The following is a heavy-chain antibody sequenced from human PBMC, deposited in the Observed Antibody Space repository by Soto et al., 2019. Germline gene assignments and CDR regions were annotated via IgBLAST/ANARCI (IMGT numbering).Heavy chain of an antibody. J-gene: IGHJ4*02. CDR2: IYRAGNT. CDR3: ARLLGWTADY. Sequence: PGGSLRLSCVVSGFNVSTNYMSWVRQGPRKGLEWVSIIYRAGNTYYADPVKGRFSISRDNSKNTLYLQVNSLRAEDTAVYYCARLLGWTADYWGQGALVTVSS. V-gene: IGHV3-66*04. CDR1: GFNVSTNY. D-gene: IGHD3-3*01.